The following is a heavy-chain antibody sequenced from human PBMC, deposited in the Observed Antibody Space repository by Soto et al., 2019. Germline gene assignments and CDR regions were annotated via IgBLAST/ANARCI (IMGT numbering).Heavy chain of an antibody. CDR1: GFTFSSYG. CDR2: IWYDGSNK. J-gene: IGHJ6*02. V-gene: IGHV3-33*01. D-gene: IGHD6-19*01. Sequence: QVQLVESGGGVVQPGRSLRLSCAASGFTFSSYGMHWVRQAPGKGLEWVAVIWYDGSNKYYADSVKGRFTISRDNSKNTLYLQMNSLRAEDTAVYYCAREQWLVPRYYYYGMDVWGQGTTVTVSS. CDR3: AREQWLVPRYYYYGMDV.